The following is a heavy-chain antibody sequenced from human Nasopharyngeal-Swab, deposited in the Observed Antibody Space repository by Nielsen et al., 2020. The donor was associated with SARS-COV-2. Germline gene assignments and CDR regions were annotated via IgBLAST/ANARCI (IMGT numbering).Heavy chain of an antibody. V-gene: IGHV3-9*01. CDR3: ARDRRGYYDILTGYPGFDY. Sequence: SLKISCAASGFTFDDYAMHWVRQAPGKGLEWVSGISWNSGSIGYADSVKGRFTISRDNAKNSLYLQMNSLRAEDTAVYYCARDRRGYYDILTGYPGFDYWGQGTLVTVSS. CDR1: GFTFDDYA. D-gene: IGHD3-9*01. CDR2: ISWNSGSI. J-gene: IGHJ4*02.